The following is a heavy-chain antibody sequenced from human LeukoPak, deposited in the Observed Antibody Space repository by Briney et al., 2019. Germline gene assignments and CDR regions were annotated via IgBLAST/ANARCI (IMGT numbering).Heavy chain of an antibody. D-gene: IGHD3-10*01. Sequence: GGSLRLSCAASGFTFSSYWMSWVRQAPGKGLEWVANFKQDVSEKYYVDSVKGRFTISRDNAKNSLYLQMNSLRAEDTAVYYCARDLTARRVRSGGDAFDIWGQGTMVTVSS. CDR3: ARDLTARRVRSGGDAFDI. J-gene: IGHJ3*02. CDR2: FKQDVSEK. V-gene: IGHV3-7*01. CDR1: GFTFSSYW.